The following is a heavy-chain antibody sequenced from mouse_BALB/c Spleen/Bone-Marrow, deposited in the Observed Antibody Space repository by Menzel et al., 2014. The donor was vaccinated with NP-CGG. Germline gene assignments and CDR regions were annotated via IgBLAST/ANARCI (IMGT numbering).Heavy chain of an antibody. V-gene: IGHV1S41*01. J-gene: IGHJ4*01. CDR1: GYTFTSYW. Sequence: DLVKPGASVKLSCKASGYTFTSYWINWIKQRPGQGLEWIGRIAPGSGSTYYNEMLKGKATLTVDTSSSTAYIQLSSLSSEDSAVYFCARFPIYYGNYRAMDYWGQGASVTVSS. CDR3: ARFPIYYGNYRAMDY. D-gene: IGHD2-1*01. CDR2: IAPGSGST.